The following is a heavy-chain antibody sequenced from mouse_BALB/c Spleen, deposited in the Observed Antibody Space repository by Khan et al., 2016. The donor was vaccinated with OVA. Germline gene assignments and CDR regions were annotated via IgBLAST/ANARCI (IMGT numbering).Heavy chain of an antibody. V-gene: IGHV3-2*02. CDR1: GYSITSDYA. CDR2: ISSSGST. CDR3: ARDGSRYNYAMDY. Sequence: VQLKESGPGLVKPSQSLSLTCTVTGYSITSDYAWNWIRQFPGNKLEWMGYISSSGSTNYNPALKSRIFINRDTSKHQFFLQLNSVTTEDTATYYCARDGSRYNYAMDYWGQGTSVTVSS. D-gene: IGHD2-3*01. J-gene: IGHJ4*01.